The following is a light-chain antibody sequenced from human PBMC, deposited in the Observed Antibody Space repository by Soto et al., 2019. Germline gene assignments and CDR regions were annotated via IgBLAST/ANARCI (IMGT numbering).Light chain of an antibody. J-gene: IGKJ2*01. V-gene: IGKV3-15*01. CDR3: QQYNNWPPGKYT. CDR2: GAS. Sequence: EIMMTQSPATLSVSTGERATLSCRASQSVSRNLAWYQQTPGQAPRILIYGASTRATGIPARFSGSGSGTEFTLTISSLQSEDFAVYYCQQYNNWPPGKYTFGQGTKLEIK. CDR1: QSVSRN.